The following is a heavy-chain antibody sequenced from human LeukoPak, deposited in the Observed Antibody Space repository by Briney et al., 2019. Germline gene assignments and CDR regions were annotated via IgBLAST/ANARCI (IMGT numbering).Heavy chain of an antibody. CDR2: IYSGGST. Sequence: PGGSLRLSCAASGFTVSSNYMSWVRQAPGKGLEWVSVIYSGGSTYYADSVKGRFTISRDNSKNTLYLQMNSLRAEDTAVYYCARQTPGYSYGYYYGMDVWGQGTTVIVSS. V-gene: IGHV3-53*01. D-gene: IGHD5-18*01. CDR3: ARQTPGYSYGYYYGMDV. CDR1: GFTVSSNY. J-gene: IGHJ6*02.